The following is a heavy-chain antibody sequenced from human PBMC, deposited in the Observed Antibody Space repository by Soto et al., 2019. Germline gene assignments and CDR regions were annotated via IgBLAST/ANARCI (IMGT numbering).Heavy chain of an antibody. J-gene: IGHJ6*02. CDR2: IYYSGST. D-gene: IGHD3-9*01. V-gene: IGHV4-39*01. Sequence: SETLSLTCTVSGGSISSSSYYWGWIRQPPGKGLEWIGSIYYSGSTNYNPSLKSRVTISVDTSKNQFSLKLSSVTAADMAVYYCARLLGYDILTGYYGMDVWGQGTTVTVSS. CDR1: GGSISSSSYY. CDR3: ARLLGYDILTGYYGMDV.